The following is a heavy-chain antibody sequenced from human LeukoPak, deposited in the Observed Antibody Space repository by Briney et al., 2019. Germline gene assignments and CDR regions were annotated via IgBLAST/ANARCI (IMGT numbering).Heavy chain of an antibody. V-gene: IGHV4-34*01. CDR3: ARSFRKGWFDP. CDR2: INHSGST. Sequence: PSETLSLTCAVYGGSFRGYYWSWIRQPPGKGVEWIGEINHSGSTNYNPSLKSRVTISVDTSKNQFSLKLSSVTAADTAVYYCARSFRKGWFDPWGQGTLVTVSS. J-gene: IGHJ5*02. D-gene: IGHD1-14*01. CDR1: GGSFRGYY.